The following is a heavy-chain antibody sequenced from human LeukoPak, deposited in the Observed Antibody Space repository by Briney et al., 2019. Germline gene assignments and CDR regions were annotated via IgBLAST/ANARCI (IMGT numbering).Heavy chain of an antibody. D-gene: IGHD2-15*01. CDR3: ARGRCSADICSGGDAFDI. J-gene: IGHJ3*02. V-gene: IGHV4-4*07. CDR2: IYTRGST. Sequence: SETLSLTCTVSGGSINNYYWSWIRQPAGKGLEWIGRIYTRGSTNYNPSLKSRVTMSVDTSKNQFSLKLSSVTAADTAVYYSARGRCSADICSGGDAFDIWGQGTMVSVSS. CDR1: GGSINNYY.